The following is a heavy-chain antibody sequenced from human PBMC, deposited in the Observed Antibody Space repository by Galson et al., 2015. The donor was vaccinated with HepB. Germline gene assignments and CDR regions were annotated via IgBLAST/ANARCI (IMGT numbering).Heavy chain of an antibody. CDR2: INPSTGRT. V-gene: IGHV1-46*01. CDR3: ARSPGYYDRSTYYWGHFDY. Sequence: SVKVSCKASGYTFTSYYIHWVRQAPGQGLEWMGKINPSTGRTNYAQKFQGRITVTKDTATSTVYMELSSLRSEDRATYYCARSPGYYDRSTYYWGHFDYWGQGTLVTVSS. J-gene: IGHJ4*02. CDR1: GYTFTSYY. D-gene: IGHD3-22*01.